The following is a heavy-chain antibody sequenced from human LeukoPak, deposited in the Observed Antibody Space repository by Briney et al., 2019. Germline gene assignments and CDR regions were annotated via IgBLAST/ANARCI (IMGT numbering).Heavy chain of an antibody. D-gene: IGHD6-19*01. J-gene: IGHJ4*02. V-gene: IGHV3-30*03. CDR3: ARAAVPAKFCFDY. Sequence: PGGSLRLSCAASGFTFSSYGMHWVRQAPGKGLEWVAVISYDGSNKYYADSVKGRFTISRDNSKNTLYLQMNSLRAEDTAVYYCARAAVPAKFCFDYWGQGTLVTVSS. CDR2: ISYDGSNK. CDR1: GFTFSSYG.